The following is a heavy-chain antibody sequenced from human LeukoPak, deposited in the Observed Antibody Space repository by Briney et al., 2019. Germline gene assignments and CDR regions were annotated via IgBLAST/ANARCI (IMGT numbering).Heavy chain of an antibody. CDR2: INTDGSSA. V-gene: IGHV3-74*01. D-gene: IGHD6-13*01. Sequence: GGSLRLSCAASGFTFSGYWMHWVRQGPGKGLVWVSRINTDGSSASYADSVKGRFTISRDNAKNTLYLQMNSLRAEDTAVYYCARDQGGGSSSWSPAYIFDYWGQGTLVTVSS. CDR1: GFTFSGYW. CDR3: ARDQGGGSSSWSPAYIFDY. J-gene: IGHJ4*02.